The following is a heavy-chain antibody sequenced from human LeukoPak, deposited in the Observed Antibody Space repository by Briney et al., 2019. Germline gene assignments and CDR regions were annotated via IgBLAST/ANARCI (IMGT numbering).Heavy chain of an antibody. Sequence: GGSLRLSCVASGFTFTKCAMSWISQAPGKGLEWVAIITATGDTAYYADSVKGRFTISRDNSRSTVYMQMDSLRAEDTAIYYCAGDRNSDWYSPLDYWGQGSQVTVSP. CDR1: GFTFTKCA. D-gene: IGHD6-19*01. V-gene: IGHV3-23*01. CDR3: AGDRNSDWYSPLDY. CDR2: ITATGDTA. J-gene: IGHJ4*02.